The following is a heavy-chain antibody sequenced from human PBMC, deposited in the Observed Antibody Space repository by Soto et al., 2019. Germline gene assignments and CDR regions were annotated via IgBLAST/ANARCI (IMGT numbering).Heavy chain of an antibody. CDR3: TRGSYDFRSGYYDYYYYGMVV. Sequence: GGSLRLSCTASGFTFGDYAMSWFRQAPGKGLEWVGFIRSKAYGGTTEYAASVKDRFTISRDDSKSIAYLQMNSLKTEDTAVYYCTRGSYDFRSGYYDYYYYGMVVWGQGTMVTVSS. V-gene: IGHV3-49*03. J-gene: IGHJ6*02. D-gene: IGHD3-3*01. CDR2: IRSKAYGGTT. CDR1: GFTFGDYA.